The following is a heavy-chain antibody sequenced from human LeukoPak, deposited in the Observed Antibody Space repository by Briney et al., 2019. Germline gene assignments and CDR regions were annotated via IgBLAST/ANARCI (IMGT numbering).Heavy chain of an antibody. Sequence: GGSLRLSCAASGFTVSSNYMSWVRQAPGKELEWVSIIYSAGSTYYADSVQGRFTVSRDNSKNTLYLQINSLRAEDTALYYCARTAVGTETDYFDYWGQGTLVTVSS. J-gene: IGHJ4*02. CDR3: ARTAVGTETDYFDY. CDR2: IYSAGST. V-gene: IGHV3-53*01. CDR1: GFTVSSNY. D-gene: IGHD4-23*01.